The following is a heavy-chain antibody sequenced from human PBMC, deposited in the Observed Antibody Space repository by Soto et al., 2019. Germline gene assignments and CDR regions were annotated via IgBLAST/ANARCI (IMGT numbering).Heavy chain of an antibody. CDR2: ISASGSST. D-gene: IGHD4-17*01. Sequence: EVQLLESGGGLVQPGGSLRLSCAASGFTFSNFAMSWVRQAPGKGLEWVSARLEWVSAISASGSSTYYADSVKGRITISRDNSKDTQYVQMNSLRAEDTAVYYCARGSYGDYDYWGQGTLVTVSS. J-gene: IGHJ4*02. CDR1: GFTFSNFA. CDR3: ARGSYGDYDY. V-gene: IGHV3-23*01.